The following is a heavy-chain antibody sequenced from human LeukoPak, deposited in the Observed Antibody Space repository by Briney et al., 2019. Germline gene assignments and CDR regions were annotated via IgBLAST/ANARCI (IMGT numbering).Heavy chain of an antibody. V-gene: IGHV1-2*02. CDR2: INPNSGGT. CDR3: ARESYDSSGYYYSGY. J-gene: IGHJ4*02. CDR1: GYTFTGYY. D-gene: IGHD3-22*01. Sequence: GASVKVSCKASGYTFTGYYMHWVRQAPGQGLEWMGWINPNSGGTNYAQKFQGRVTMTRDTSISTAYMELSRLRSDDTAVYYCARESYDSSGYYYSGYWGQGTLVTVSS.